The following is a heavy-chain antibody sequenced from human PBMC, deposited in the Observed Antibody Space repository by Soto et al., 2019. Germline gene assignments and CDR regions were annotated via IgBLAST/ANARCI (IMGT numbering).Heavy chain of an antibody. J-gene: IGHJ1*01. CDR2: IYYSGST. Sequence: SETLSLTCTVSGGSISSGDYYWSWIRQPPGKGLEWIGYIYYSGSTYYNPSLKSRVTISVDTSKNQFSLKLSSVTAADTAVYYCASVVVAATEYFQHWGQGTLVTVSS. CDR1: GGSISSGDYY. CDR3: ASVVVAATEYFQH. V-gene: IGHV4-30-4*01. D-gene: IGHD2-15*01.